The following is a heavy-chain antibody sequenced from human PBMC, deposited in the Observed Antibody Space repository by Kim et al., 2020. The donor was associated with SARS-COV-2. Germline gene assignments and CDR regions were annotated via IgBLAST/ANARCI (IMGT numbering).Heavy chain of an antibody. CDR2: IKSKTDGGTT. D-gene: IGHD2-2*01. Sequence: GGSLRLSCAASGFTFSNAWMSWVRQAPGKGLEWVGRIKSKTDGGTTDYAAPVKGRFTISRDDSKNTLYLQMNSLKTEDTAVYYCTTGFGRYCSSTSCYHVDYWGQGTLVTVSS. CDR1: GFTFSNAW. V-gene: IGHV3-15*01. J-gene: IGHJ4*02. CDR3: TTGFGRYCSSTSCYHVDY.